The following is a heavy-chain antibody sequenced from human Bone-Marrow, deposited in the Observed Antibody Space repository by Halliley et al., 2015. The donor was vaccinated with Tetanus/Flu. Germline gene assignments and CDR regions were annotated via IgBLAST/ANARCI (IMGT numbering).Heavy chain of an antibody. CDR3: VTHPGDN. CDR2: VRSNHDGGAT. J-gene: IGHJ4*02. D-gene: IGHD1-1*01. CDR1: GFAFTSAW. V-gene: IGHV3-15*07. Sequence: VQLVQSGGGLVKPGGSLRLSCAASGFAFTSAWMDWVRQAPGKGLEWVGHVRSNHDGGATDYGAPVKGRFAISRDDSTNTLYLRMSSLRIEDTAVYYCVTHPGDNWGRGTLVTVSS.